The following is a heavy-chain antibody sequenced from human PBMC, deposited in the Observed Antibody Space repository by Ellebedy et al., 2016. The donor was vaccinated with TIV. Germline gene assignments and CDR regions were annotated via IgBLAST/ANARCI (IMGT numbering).Heavy chain of an antibody. D-gene: IGHD1-26*01. V-gene: IGHV1-69*13. CDR3: ATVLPYSGSYSQAYYFDY. CDR2: IIPIFGTA. J-gene: IGHJ4*02. Sequence: SVKVSXKASRGTFSSYAISWVRQAPGQGLEWMGGIIPIFGTANYAQKFQGRVTITADESTSTAYMELSSLRSEDTAVYYCATVLPYSGSYSQAYYFDYWGQGTLVTVSS. CDR1: RGTFSSYA.